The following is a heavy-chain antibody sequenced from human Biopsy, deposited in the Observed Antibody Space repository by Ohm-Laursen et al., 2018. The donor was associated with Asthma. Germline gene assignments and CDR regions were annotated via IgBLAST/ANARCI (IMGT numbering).Heavy chain of an antibody. D-gene: IGHD1-20*01. CDR1: GDAMSTSGSY. CDR3: ARAAITGIRGWFDP. Sequence: SDTLSLTCTVSGDAMSTSGSYWGWIRQPPGKGLEWIGEIDQSGYTNYNPSLKSRVTISADTSKNQFHLNLSSVTAADTAVYFCARAAITGIRGWFDPWGQGTQVTVSS. J-gene: IGHJ5*02. CDR2: IDQSGYT. V-gene: IGHV4-39*06.